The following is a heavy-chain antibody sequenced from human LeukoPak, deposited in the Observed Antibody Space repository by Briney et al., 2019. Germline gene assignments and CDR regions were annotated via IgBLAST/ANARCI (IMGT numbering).Heavy chain of an antibody. CDR3: ARVSGKQSSSWYAFDI. V-gene: IGHV3-48*03. D-gene: IGHD6-13*01. J-gene: IGHJ3*02. Sequence: TGGSLRLSCAASAFTFSSYEMNWVRQAPGKGLEWVSYISSGSTIYYADSVKGRSTISRDNAKNSLYLQMNSLRAEDTAVYYCARVSGKQSSSWYAFDIWGQGTMVTVSS. CDR2: ISSGSTI. CDR1: AFTFSSYE.